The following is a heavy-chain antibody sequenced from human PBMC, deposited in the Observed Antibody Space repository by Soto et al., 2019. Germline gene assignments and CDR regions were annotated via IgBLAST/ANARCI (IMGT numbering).Heavy chain of an antibody. V-gene: IGHV3-7*01. J-gene: IGHJ4*02. CDR2: IKQDGSEK. CDR3: ARDLNGSGDILEGDY. Sequence: GGSLRLSCAASGFTFSSYWMSWVRQAPGKGLEWVANIKQDGSEKYYVDSVKGRFTISRDNAKNSLYLQMNSLRAEDTAVYYCARDLNGSGDILEGDYWGQGTLVTVSS. D-gene: IGHD3-9*01. CDR1: GFTFSSYW.